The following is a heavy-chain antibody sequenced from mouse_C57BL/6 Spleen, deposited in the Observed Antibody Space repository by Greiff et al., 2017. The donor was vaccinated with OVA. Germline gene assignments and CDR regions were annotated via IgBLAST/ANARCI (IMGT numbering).Heavy chain of an antibody. CDR1: GYTFTSYW. Sequence: VQLQQSGAELVKPGASVKMSCKASGYTFTSYWITWVKQRPGQGLEWIGDIYPGSGSTNYNEKFKSKATLTVDTSSSTAYMQLSSLTSEDSAVYYCARPFHYYGSSLDYWGQGTTLTVSS. CDR3: ARPFHYYGSSLDY. D-gene: IGHD1-1*01. V-gene: IGHV1-55*01. J-gene: IGHJ2*01. CDR2: IYPGSGST.